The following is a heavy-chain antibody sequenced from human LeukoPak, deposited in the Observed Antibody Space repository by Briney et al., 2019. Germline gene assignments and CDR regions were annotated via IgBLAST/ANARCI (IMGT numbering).Heavy chain of an antibody. CDR1: GLTFSSYW. CDR2: IKQDGSEK. CDR3: ARGGPMYAMVRGVISRPFDY. J-gene: IGHJ4*02. V-gene: IGHV3-7*01. Sequence: PGGSLRLSCAASGLTFSSYWMSWVRQAPGKGLEWVANIKQDGSEKYYVDSVKGRFTISRDNAKNSLYLQMNSLRAEDTAVYYCARGGPMYAMVRGVISRPFDYWGQGTLVTVSS. D-gene: IGHD3-10*01.